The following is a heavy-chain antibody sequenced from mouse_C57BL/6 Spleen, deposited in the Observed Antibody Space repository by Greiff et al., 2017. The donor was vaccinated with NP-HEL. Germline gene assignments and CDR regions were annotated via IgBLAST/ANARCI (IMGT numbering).Heavy chain of an antibody. Sequence: VHLQHSDAELVKPGASVKISCKVSCYTFTDHTIHWMKQSPEQGLEWIGYIYPRDGSTKYTEKFKGKATLTADKSSSTAYMQLNSLTSEDSAVYFCARYFPYDALFDYWGQGTTLTVSS. CDR1: CYTFTDHT. J-gene: IGHJ2*01. V-gene: IGHV1-78*01. CDR3: ARYFPYDALFDY. D-gene: IGHD2-3*01. CDR2: IYPRDGST.